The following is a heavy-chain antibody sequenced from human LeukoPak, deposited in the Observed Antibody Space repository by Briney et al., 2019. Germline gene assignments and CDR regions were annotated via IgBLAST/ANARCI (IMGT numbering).Heavy chain of an antibody. Sequence: PGGSLRLSCAASGFTFSDYYMSWIRQAPGKGLEWVSYIGSSGSPISYADSMKGRFTISRDNAKNSLYLQMNSLRVEDTAVYYCAKGVGGSVNYYYMDVWGKGTTVTVSS. CDR2: IGSSGSPI. CDR3: AKGVGGSVNYYYMDV. D-gene: IGHD3-10*01. CDR1: GFTFSDYY. J-gene: IGHJ6*03. V-gene: IGHV3-11*04.